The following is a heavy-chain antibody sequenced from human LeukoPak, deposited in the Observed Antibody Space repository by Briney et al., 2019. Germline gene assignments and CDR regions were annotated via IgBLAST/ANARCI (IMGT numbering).Heavy chain of an antibody. J-gene: IGHJ6*02. CDR1: GFTFGDYA. CDR2: IRSKAYGGTT. CDR3: TRAVVARGGYYYYYGMDV. V-gene: IGHV3-49*04. Sequence: PGGSLRLSCTASGFTFGDYAMSWVRQAPGKGLEWVGFIRSKAYGGTTEYAASVKGRFTISRDDSKSTAYLQMNSLKTEDTAVYYCTRAVVARGGYYYYYGMDVWGQGTTVTVSS. D-gene: IGHD2-2*01.